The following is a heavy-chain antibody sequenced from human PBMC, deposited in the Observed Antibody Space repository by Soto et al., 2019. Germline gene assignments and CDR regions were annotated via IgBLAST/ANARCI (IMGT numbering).Heavy chain of an antibody. V-gene: IGHV3-21*01. CDR1: GFTFRSFT. Sequence: GGSLRLSCAASGFTFRSFTMNWVRQAPGKGLEWVSTISSNSAYIYYTDALRGRFTISRDNAKNSLHLQMNSLRAEDTAVYHCTSDASRDSSARGWFDPWGPGTLVTVYS. CDR3: TSDASRDSSARGWFDP. CDR2: ISSNSAYI. D-gene: IGHD6-13*01. J-gene: IGHJ5*02.